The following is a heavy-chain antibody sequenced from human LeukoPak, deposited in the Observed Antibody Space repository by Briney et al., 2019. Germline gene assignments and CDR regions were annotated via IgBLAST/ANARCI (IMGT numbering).Heavy chain of an antibody. CDR2: ISSSGSTI. D-gene: IGHD1-26*01. Sequence: GGSLRLSCAAPGFTFSDYYMSWIRQAPGKGLEWVSYISSSGSTIYYADSVKGRFTISRDNAKNSLYLQMNSLRAEDTAVYYCARESGSPHDAFDIWGQGTMVTVSS. CDR3: ARESGSPHDAFDI. CDR1: GFTFSDYY. V-gene: IGHV3-11*01. J-gene: IGHJ3*02.